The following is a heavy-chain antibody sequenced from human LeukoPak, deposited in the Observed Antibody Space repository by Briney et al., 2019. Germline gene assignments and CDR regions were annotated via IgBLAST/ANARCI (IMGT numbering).Heavy chain of an antibody. CDR2: IYTSGNT. Sequence: SETLSLTCTVSGGSISSGSFYWNWIRQPAGKGLEWIGRIYTSGNTKYNPSLKSRVTISVDASKNQFSLKLSSVTAADTAVYYCARGQPAWKYCTNGVCYTYYYYYMDVWGKGTTVTVSS. CDR3: ARGQPAWKYCTNGVCYTYYYYYMDV. J-gene: IGHJ6*03. D-gene: IGHD2-8*01. CDR1: GGSISSGSFY. V-gene: IGHV4-61*02.